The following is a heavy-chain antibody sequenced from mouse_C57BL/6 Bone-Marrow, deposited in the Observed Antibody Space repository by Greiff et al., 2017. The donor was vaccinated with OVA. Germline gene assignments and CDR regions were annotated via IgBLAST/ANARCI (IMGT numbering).Heavy chain of an antibody. D-gene: IGHD5-5*01. Sequence: VQLQQSGPELVKPGASVKISCKASGYAFSSSWMNWVKQRPGKGLEWIGRIYPGDGDTNYNGKFKGKATLTADKSSSTAYMQLSSLTSEDSAVYFGARGRLPFDYGGQGTTLTVSS. CDR1: GYAFSSSW. CDR3: ARGRLPFDY. J-gene: IGHJ2*01. CDR2: IYPGDGDT. V-gene: IGHV1-82*01.